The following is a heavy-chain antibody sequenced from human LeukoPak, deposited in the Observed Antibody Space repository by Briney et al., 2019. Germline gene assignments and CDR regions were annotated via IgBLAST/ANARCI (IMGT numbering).Heavy chain of an antibody. CDR2: INSGSAGST. CDR1: GLSFINYA. V-gene: IGHV3-23*01. D-gene: IGHD3/OR15-3a*01. J-gene: IGHJ4*02. CDR3: VGVRYQYGFFGY. Sequence: GGSLRLSCVASGLSFINYAMTWVRQAPGKGLEWVSSINSGSAGSTSYADPVRGRSTISRDNSKNTLYLQMNNLRADDTAIYYCVGVRYQYGFFGYWGQGTLVIVSS.